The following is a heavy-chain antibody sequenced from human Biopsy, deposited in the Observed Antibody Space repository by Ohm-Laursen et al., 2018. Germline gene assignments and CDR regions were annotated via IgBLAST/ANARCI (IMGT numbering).Heavy chain of an antibody. J-gene: IGHJ2*01. Sequence: GTLSLICIVSGDSISSYYWSWIRQPPGKGLQWIGYVYYTGSTDYNPSLQSRVTISVDTSKNHFSLRLRSVTPADTAIYYCARDRGYYSDRTVPGYFDLWGRGTLVTVSS. CDR2: VYYTGST. CDR1: GDSISSYY. D-gene: IGHD3-22*01. CDR3: ARDRGYYSDRTVPGYFDL. V-gene: IGHV4-59*01.